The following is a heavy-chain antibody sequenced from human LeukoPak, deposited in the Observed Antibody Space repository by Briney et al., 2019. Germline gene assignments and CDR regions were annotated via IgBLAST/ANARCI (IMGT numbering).Heavy chain of an antibody. CDR2: IYHSGRT. Sequence: SETLSLTCNVSGYSISSGYYWGWIRQPPAKGLEWIGSIYHSGRTHYNPSLKSRVTISVDTSKNQFSLKLSSVTAADTAVYYCACLTTADAFDIWGQGTMVTVSS. D-gene: IGHD3-22*01. CDR3: ACLTTADAFDI. V-gene: IGHV4-38-2*02. J-gene: IGHJ3*02. CDR1: GYSISSGYY.